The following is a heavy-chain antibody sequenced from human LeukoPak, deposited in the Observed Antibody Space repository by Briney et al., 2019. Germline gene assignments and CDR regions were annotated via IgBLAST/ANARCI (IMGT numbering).Heavy chain of an antibody. D-gene: IGHD5-18*01. CDR1: GFTSSSYA. Sequence: GGSLRLSCAASGFTSSSYAMSWVRQAPGKGLEWVSAISGSGGSTYYADSVKGRFTISRDNSKNTLYLQMNSLSAEDTAVYYCAKDQIYSYGFDYWGQGTLVTVSS. CDR2: ISGSGGST. CDR3: AKDQIYSYGFDY. V-gene: IGHV3-23*01. J-gene: IGHJ4*02.